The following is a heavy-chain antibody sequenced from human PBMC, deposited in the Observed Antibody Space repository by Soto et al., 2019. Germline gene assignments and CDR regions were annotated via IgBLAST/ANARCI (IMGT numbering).Heavy chain of an antibody. Sequence: ASVKVSRKTSCLPFSPHVINLVRQAPGHGLEWMGFSTHTGNTNYAQNFQGRVVLTTDTSTSTAYMEVTSLRSDDTAVYYCARSGEHPLDYWGQGTPVTVSS. CDR2: STHTGNT. J-gene: IGHJ4*02. CDR1: CLPFSPHV. V-gene: IGHV1-18*01. D-gene: IGHD1-26*01. CDR3: ARSGEHPLDY.